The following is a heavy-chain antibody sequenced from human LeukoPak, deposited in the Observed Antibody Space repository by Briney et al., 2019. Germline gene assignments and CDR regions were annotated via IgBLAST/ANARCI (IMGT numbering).Heavy chain of an antibody. J-gene: IGHJ4*02. CDR1: GGSISSSSYY. CDR3: ARVTYSYGYRSSGYYFDY. V-gene: IGHV4-39*07. CDR2: IYYSGST. Sequence: SETLSLTCTVSGGSISSSSYYWGWIRQPPGKGLEWIGSIYYSGSTYYNPSLKSRVTISVDTSKNQFSLKLSSVTAADTAVYYCARVTYSYGYRSSGYYFDYWGQGTLVTVSS. D-gene: IGHD5-18*01.